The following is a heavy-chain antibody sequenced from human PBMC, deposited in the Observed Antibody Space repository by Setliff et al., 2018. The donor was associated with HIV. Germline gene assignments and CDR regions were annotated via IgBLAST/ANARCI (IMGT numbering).Heavy chain of an antibody. CDR3: ARSAASALLPPNY. CDR2: INSDGSST. J-gene: IGHJ4*02. CDR1: GFTFSSYW. V-gene: IGHV3-74*01. D-gene: IGHD3-22*01. Sequence: GGSLRLSCAASGFTFSSYWMHWVRQAPGKGLVWVSRINSDGSSTSYADSVKGRFTVSRDNAKNTLYLQMNSLRAEDTAVYYCARSAASALLPPNYWGQGTLVTAPQ.